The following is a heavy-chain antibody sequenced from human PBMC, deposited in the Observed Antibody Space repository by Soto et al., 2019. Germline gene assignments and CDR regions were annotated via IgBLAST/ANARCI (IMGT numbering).Heavy chain of an antibody. Sequence: GASVKVSCKASGYTFTIYGISWVRQAPGQGLEWMGWISAYNGNTNYAQKLQGRVTMTRDTSTSTAYMELRSLRSDDTAVYYCARDAQGVFLHYWGQGTLVTVSS. D-gene: IGHD3-16*01. CDR3: ARDAQGVFLHY. J-gene: IGHJ4*02. CDR1: GYTFTIYG. CDR2: ISAYNGNT. V-gene: IGHV1-18*01.